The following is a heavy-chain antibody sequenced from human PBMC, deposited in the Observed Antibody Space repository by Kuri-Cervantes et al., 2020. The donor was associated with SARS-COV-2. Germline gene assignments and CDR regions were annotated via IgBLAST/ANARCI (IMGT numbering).Heavy chain of an antibody. CDR1: GYTFSDYY. CDR2: INPNSGGT. V-gene: IGHV1-2*04. J-gene: IGHJ6*02. CDR3: ARGMVRGLIQYYYYGMDV. D-gene: IGHD3-10*01. Sequence: VSVKVSCKASGYTFSDYYMYWVRQAPGQGLEWMGWINPNSGGTNYAQKFQGWVTMTRDTSISTAYMELSRLRSDDTAVYYCARGMVRGLIQYYYYGMDVWGQGTTVTVSS.